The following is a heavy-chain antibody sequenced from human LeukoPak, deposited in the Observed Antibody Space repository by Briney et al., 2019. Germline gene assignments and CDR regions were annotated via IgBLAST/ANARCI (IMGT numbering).Heavy chain of an antibody. D-gene: IGHD4-23*01. CDR3: ARDRGKDYFDS. CDR1: GLTFTSHG. V-gene: IGHV3-30*02. CDR2: VRNDGSDT. J-gene: IGHJ4*02. Sequence: GGSLRLSCTTSGLTFTSHGFHWLRQVVGKRLEWLAFVRNDGSDTYHANSVKGRFSISRDDSKNTLYLQMNSLRPEDTAIYYCARDRGKDYFDSWGQGTQVTVSS.